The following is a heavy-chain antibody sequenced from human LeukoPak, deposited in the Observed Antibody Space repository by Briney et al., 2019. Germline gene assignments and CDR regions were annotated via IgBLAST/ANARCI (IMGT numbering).Heavy chain of an antibody. CDR1: GFTFSSYA. CDR3: AKDPLGYFYYMDV. CDR2: ISGSGGST. J-gene: IGHJ6*03. D-gene: IGHD2-15*01. Sequence: GGSLRLSCAASGFTFSSYAMSWVRQAPGKGLEGVSAISGSGGSTYYADSVKGRFTISRDNSKNTLYLQMNSLRAEDTAVYYCAKDPLGYFYYMDVWGKGTTVTVSS. V-gene: IGHV3-23*01.